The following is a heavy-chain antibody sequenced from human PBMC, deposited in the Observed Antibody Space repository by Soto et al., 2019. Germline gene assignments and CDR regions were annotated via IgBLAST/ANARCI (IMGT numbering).Heavy chain of an antibody. D-gene: IGHD2-2*02. CDR2: MYYSGST. CDR1: GGSISSSSYY. V-gene: IGHV4-39*07. CDR3: ARSRATAKYTAFFDY. J-gene: IGHJ4*02. Sequence: SETLSLTCTVSGGSISSSSYYWGWIRQPPGKGLEWIGSMYYSGSTYYNPSLKSRVTISVDTSKNQFSLKLSSVTAADTAVYYCARSRATAKYTAFFDYWGQGTLVTVSS.